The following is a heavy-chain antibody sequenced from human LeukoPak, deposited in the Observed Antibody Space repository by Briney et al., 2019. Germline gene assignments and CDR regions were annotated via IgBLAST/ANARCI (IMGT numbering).Heavy chain of an antibody. D-gene: IGHD3-10*01. V-gene: IGHV3-30*04. J-gene: IGHJ3*02. CDR2: ISYDGSNK. CDR1: GFTFSSYA. Sequence: GGSLRLSCAASGFTFSSYAMHWVPQAPGKGLEWVAVISYDGSNKYYADSVKGRFTISRDNSKNTLYLQMNSLRAEDTAVYYCAREPRGRVAFDIWGQGTMVTVSS. CDR3: AREPRGRVAFDI.